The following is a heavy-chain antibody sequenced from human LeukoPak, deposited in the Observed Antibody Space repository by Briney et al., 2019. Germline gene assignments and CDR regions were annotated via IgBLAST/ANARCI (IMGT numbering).Heavy chain of an antibody. CDR1: GFTFSSYW. Sequence: GGSLRLSCAASGFTFSSYWMHWVRQAPGKGLVWVSRINTDGSSTTYADSVKGRFTISRDNAKNTLYLEMNSLRAEDTAVYFCAKDVIRGSISYFESWGQGTQVAVSS. V-gene: IGHV3-74*03. J-gene: IGHJ4*02. CDR3: AKDVIRGSISYFES. CDR2: INTDGSST. D-gene: IGHD3-10*01.